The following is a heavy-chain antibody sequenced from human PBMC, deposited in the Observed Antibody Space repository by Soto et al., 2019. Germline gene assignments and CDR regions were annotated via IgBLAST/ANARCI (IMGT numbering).Heavy chain of an antibody. J-gene: IGHJ4*02. CDR2: ISGSGGST. CDR1: GFTFSSYA. D-gene: IGHD3-3*01. V-gene: IGHV3-23*01. Sequence: PGGSLSLSCAASGFTFSSYAMSLVRQAPGKGLEWVSAISGSGGSTYYADSVKGRFTISRDNSKNTLYLQMNSLRAEDTAVYYCASRSGYPSIGFDYWGQGTLVTVSS. CDR3: ASRSGYPSIGFDY.